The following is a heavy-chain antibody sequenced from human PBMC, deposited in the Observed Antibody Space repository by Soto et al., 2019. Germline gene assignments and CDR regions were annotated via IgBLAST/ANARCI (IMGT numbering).Heavy chain of an antibody. CDR1: GGSFSGYY. V-gene: IGHV4-34*01. D-gene: IGHD3-10*01. J-gene: IGHJ4*02. CDR2: INHSGST. CDR3: ARGGFFTVRGVYFDY. Sequence: SETLSLTCAVYGGSFSGYYWSWIRQPPGKGLEWIGEINHSGSTNYNPSLKSRVTISVDTSKNQFSLKLSSVTAADTAVYYCARGGFFTVRGVYFDYWGQGTLVTVSS.